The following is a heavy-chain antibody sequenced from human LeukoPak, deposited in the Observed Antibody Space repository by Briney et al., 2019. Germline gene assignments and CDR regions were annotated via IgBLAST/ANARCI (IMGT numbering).Heavy chain of an antibody. V-gene: IGHV4-61*01. D-gene: IGHD1-26*01. CDR2: IYYSGST. CDR3: ARDLGGGADYDY. CDR1: GGSVSSGSYY. Sequence: SETLSLTCTVSGGSVSSGSYYWSWIRQPPGKGLEWIGYIYYSGSTNYNPSLKSRVTISVDTSKNQFSLKLSSVTAADPAVYYCARDLGGGADYDYWGQGTLVTVSS. J-gene: IGHJ4*02.